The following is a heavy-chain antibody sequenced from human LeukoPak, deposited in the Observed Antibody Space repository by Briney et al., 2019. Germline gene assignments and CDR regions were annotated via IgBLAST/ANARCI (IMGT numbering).Heavy chain of an antibody. J-gene: IGHJ4*02. V-gene: IGHV1-8*03. Sequence: ASVKVSCKASGYTSTSYDINWVRQATGQGLEWMGWMNPNSGNTGYAQKFQGRVTITRNTSISTAYMELSSLRSEDTAVYYCARSLSSSSSSCYREPFDYWGQGTLVTVSS. CDR1: GYTSTSYD. CDR3: ARSLSSSSSSCYREPFDY. CDR2: MNPNSGNT. D-gene: IGHD2-2*02.